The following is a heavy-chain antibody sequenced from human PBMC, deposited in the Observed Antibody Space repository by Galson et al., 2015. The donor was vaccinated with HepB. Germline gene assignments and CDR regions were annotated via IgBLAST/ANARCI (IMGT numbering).Heavy chain of an antibody. D-gene: IGHD3-9*01. V-gene: IGHV1-69*13. J-gene: IGHJ4*02. CDR1: GGTFSSYA. CDR3: ARSRYYDILTGYQTTYYFDY. CDR2: IIPIFGTA. Sequence: SVKVSCKASGGTFSSYAISWVRQAPGQGLEWMGGIIPIFGTANYAQKFQGRVTITADESTSTAYMELSSLRSEDTAVYYCARSRYYDILTGYQTTYYFDYWGQGTLVTVSS.